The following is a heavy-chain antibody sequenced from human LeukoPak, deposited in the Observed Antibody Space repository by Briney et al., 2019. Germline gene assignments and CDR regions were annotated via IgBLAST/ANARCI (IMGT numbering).Heavy chain of an antibody. CDR1: GGSISSNNW. Sequence: NPSGTLSLTCAVSGGSISSNNWWSWVRQPPGKGLEWIGEMYHSGSTNYNPSLKSRVTISVDRSKNQFSLMLSSVTAADTALYYCARRAEEAEYLPHWGQGTLVLVSS. V-gene: IGHV4-4*02. CDR3: ARRAEEAEYLPH. CDR2: MYHSGST. J-gene: IGHJ1*01.